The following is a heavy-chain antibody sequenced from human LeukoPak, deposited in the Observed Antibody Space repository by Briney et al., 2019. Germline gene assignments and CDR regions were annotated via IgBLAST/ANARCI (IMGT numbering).Heavy chain of an antibody. Sequence: ASVEVSCKASGYTFTSYGISWVRQAPGQGLEWMGWISAYNGNTNYAQKLQGRVTMTTDTSTSTAYMELRSLRSDDTAVYYCARRSPLAWYFDLWGRGTLVTVSS. CDR3: ARRSPLAWYFDL. CDR2: ISAYNGNT. D-gene: IGHD2-21*02. CDR1: GYTFTSYG. J-gene: IGHJ2*01. V-gene: IGHV1-18*01.